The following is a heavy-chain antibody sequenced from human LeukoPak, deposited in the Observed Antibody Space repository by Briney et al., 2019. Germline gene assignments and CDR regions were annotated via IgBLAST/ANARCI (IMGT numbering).Heavy chain of an antibody. J-gene: IGHJ4*02. V-gene: IGHV3-23*01. CDR2: ISGSGGST. Sequence: GGSLRLSCAASGFTFDNYRMSWVRQAPGKGLEWVSGISGSGGSTDYADSVKGRFTISRDNSKNTLYLQMNSLRAEDTAVYYCAKDKIVGAIFRFDYWGQGTLVTVSS. D-gene: IGHD1-26*01. CDR3: AKDKIVGAIFRFDY. CDR1: GFTFDNYR.